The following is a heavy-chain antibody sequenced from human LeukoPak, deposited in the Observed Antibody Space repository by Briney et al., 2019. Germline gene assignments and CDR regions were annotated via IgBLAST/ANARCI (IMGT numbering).Heavy chain of an antibody. J-gene: IGHJ4*02. CDR3: ASEGEQWLVYYFDY. Sequence: SETLSLTCTVSGGSISSGSYYWSWIRQPAGKGLEWIGRIYTGGSTNYNPSLKSRVTISVDTSKNQFSLKLSSVTAADTAVYYCASEGEQWLVYYFDYWGQGTLVTVSS. CDR2: IYTGGST. CDR1: GGSISSGSYY. V-gene: IGHV4-61*02. D-gene: IGHD6-19*01.